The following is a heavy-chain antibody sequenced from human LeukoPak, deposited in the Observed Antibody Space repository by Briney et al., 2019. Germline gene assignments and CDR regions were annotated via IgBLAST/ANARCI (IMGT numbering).Heavy chain of an antibody. V-gene: IGHV3-23*01. Sequence: GGSLRLSCAASGFTFSSYAMSWVRQAPGKGLEWVSSISASGGSTYYADSVKGRFTISRDNSKNTLYLQMNSLRAEDTAVYYCARGTYYYDSSGYYLTDYWGQGTLVTVSS. J-gene: IGHJ4*02. CDR3: ARGTYYYDSSGYYLTDY. CDR1: GFTFSSYA. D-gene: IGHD3-22*01. CDR2: ISASGGST.